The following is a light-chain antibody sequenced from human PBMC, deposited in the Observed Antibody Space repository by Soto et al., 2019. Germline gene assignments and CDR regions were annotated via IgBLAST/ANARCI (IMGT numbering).Light chain of an antibody. V-gene: IGKV2D-29*01. CDR2: EVY. Sequence: DVVMTQTPLSLSVTPGQPASISCKSSQSLLHTDGKTYLYWYLKKPGQPPQLLIYEVYNRFSGVXDXXSGSGSGTDFTLKISRVEAEDVGLYYCMQGIQLPFTFGPGTKVDIK. CDR1: QSLLHTDGKTY. CDR3: MQGIQLPFT. J-gene: IGKJ3*01.